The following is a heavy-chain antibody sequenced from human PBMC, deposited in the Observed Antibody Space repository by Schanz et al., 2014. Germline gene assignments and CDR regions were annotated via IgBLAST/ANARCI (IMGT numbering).Heavy chain of an antibody. J-gene: IGHJ5*02. V-gene: IGHV1-2*02. CDR1: GYSFTGYY. Sequence: QVQLVQSGVEVKKPGASVKVSCKASGYSFTGYYMNWVRQAPGQGLEWMGWINPSSGGTNYAQKFQGRVTMTRDTSVNTAYLDLSSLTSDDTAVYYCARGDVNWFDPWGQGTLVTVSS. CDR3: ARGDVNWFDP. CDR2: INPSSGGT.